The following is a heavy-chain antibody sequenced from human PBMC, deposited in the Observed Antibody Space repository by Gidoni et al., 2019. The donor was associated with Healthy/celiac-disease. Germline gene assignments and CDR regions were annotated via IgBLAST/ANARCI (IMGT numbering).Heavy chain of an antibody. CDR1: GFSFSSYG. J-gene: IGHJ4*02. D-gene: IGHD6-13*01. CDR2: IGNDGSNK. CDR3: AKGFSWYIDY. V-gene: IGHV3-30*02. Sequence: QVQLVESGGGVVQPGGSISLSCAASGFSFSSYGMHWVRQAPGKGLEWVAFIGNDGSNKYYADSVKGRFTISRDNSKNTLYLQMNSLRAEDTAVYYCAKGFSWYIDYWGQGTLVTVSS.